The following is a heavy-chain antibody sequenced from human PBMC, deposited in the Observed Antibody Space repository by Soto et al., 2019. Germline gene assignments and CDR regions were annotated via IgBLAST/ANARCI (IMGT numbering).Heavy chain of an antibody. CDR2: IRNKANRYTT. Sequence: GGSLRLSCAASGFTFSDDYMDWVRQAPGKGLEWVGRIRNKANRYTTEYAASVKGRFTISRDDSKNSLYLQMNSLKTEDTAVYYCTRVRSSSWGLDAFDMWGQGTMVTVSS. D-gene: IGHD6-13*01. J-gene: IGHJ3*02. CDR1: GFTFSDDY. CDR3: TRVRSSSWGLDAFDM. V-gene: IGHV3-72*01.